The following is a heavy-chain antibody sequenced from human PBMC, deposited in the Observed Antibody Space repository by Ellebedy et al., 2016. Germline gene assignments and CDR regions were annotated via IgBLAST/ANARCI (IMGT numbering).Heavy chain of an antibody. CDR3: ARHPLLGDIVVGEGMDV. J-gene: IGHJ6*02. Sequence: GESLKISCKGSGYSFTSYWISWVRQMPGKGLEWMGRIDPSDSYTNYSPSFQGHVTISADKSISTAYLQWSSLKASDTAMYYCARHPLLGDIVVGEGMDVWGQGTTVTVSS. D-gene: IGHD2-15*01. CDR2: IDPSDSYT. V-gene: IGHV5-10-1*01. CDR1: GYSFTSYW.